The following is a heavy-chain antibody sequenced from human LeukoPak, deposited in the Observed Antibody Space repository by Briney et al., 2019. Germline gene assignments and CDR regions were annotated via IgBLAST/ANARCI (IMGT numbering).Heavy chain of an antibody. V-gene: IGHV1-69*05. CDR2: IIPIFGTA. D-gene: IGHD5-18*01. Sequence: SVKVSCKASGGTFSSYAISWVRQAPGQGLEWMGGIIPIFGTANYAQKFQGRVTITTDESTSTAYMELSSLRSEDTAVYYCARDRWAARANVNWSDPWGQGTLVTVSS. CDR1: GGTFSSYA. J-gene: IGHJ5*02. CDR3: ARDRWAARANVNWSDP.